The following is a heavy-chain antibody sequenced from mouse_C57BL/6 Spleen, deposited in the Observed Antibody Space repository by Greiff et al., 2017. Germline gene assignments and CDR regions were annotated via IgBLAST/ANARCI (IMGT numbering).Heavy chain of an antibody. Sequence: QVQLKQPGAELVKPGASVKLSCKASGYTFTSYWMHWVKQRPGRGLEWIGRIDPNSGGTKYNEKFKSKATLTVDKPSSTAYMQLSSLTSEDSAVYYCARRGLGYDHYYAMDYWGQGTSVTVSS. CDR2: IDPNSGGT. CDR1: GYTFTSYW. CDR3: ARRGLGYDHYYAMDY. D-gene: IGHD3-2*02. J-gene: IGHJ4*01. V-gene: IGHV1-72*01.